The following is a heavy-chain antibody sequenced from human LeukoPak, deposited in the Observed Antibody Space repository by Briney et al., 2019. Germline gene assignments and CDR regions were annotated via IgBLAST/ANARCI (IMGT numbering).Heavy chain of an antibody. CDR2: ISVKGADT. J-gene: IGHJ4*02. CDR3: AREFPGYSFGSFDS. V-gene: IGHV3-64*01. Sequence: GGSLRLSFVASVFIYGTYPLHWFRPARGKGLDYVSPISVKGADTYYANSLRGRFRISRHNAKNTMLLQMDSLRIDDTAVYYCAREFPGYSFGSFDSWGQGTLVSVSS. CDR1: VFIYGTYP. D-gene: IGHD5-18*01.